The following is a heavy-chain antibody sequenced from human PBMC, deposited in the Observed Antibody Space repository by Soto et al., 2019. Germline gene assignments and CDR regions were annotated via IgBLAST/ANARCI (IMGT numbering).Heavy chain of an antibody. J-gene: IGHJ6*02. D-gene: IGHD3-3*01. CDR1: GFTFSSYG. Sequence: QVQLVESGGGVVQPGRSLRLSCAASGFTFSSYGMHWVRQAPGKGLEWVAVISYDGSNKYYADSVKGRFTISRDISKNTLYLQMNSLRAEDTAVYYCAKDWSATIFGVARGMDVWGQGTTVTVSS. CDR2: ISYDGSNK. V-gene: IGHV3-30*18. CDR3: AKDWSATIFGVARGMDV.